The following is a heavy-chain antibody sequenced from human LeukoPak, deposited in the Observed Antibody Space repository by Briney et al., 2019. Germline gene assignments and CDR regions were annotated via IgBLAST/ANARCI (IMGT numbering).Heavy chain of an antibody. Sequence: GGSLQISCKGSGCSFTSYWIGWVRQMPGKGLEWRGIIYPGDSDTRYSPSFQGQVTISADRSISTAYLQWSSLKASDTAMYYCARRGYYDSSGYFDYWGQGTLVTVSS. D-gene: IGHD3-22*01. CDR3: ARRGYYDSSGYFDY. CDR2: IYPGDSDT. V-gene: IGHV5-51*01. J-gene: IGHJ4*02. CDR1: GCSFTSYW.